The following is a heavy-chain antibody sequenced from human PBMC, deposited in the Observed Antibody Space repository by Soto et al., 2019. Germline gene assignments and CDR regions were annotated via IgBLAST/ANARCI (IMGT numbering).Heavy chain of an antibody. Sequence: LSLTCAVYGGSFSGYYWSWIRQPPGKGLEWIGEINHSGSTNYNPSLKSRVTISVDTSKNQFSLKLSSVTAADTAVYYCARGGRSLRYFDWLQTYYGMDVWGQGTTVTVSS. CDR2: INHSGST. CDR1: GGSFSGYY. D-gene: IGHD3-9*01. CDR3: ARGGRSLRYFDWLQTYYGMDV. V-gene: IGHV4-34*01. J-gene: IGHJ6*02.